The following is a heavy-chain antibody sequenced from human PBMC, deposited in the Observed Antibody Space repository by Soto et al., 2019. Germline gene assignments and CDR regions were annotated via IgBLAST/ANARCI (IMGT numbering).Heavy chain of an antibody. Sequence: QVQLQESGPGLVKPSETLSLTCTVSGGSVSSGIYYWSWIRQPPGKGLEWIGYIYYSGSTNYSPSLKSRVTISVDTSKNQFSLKVTSVTAADTAVYYCARVVAASCLHYYGEDVWGQGTTVTVSS. CDR3: ARVVAASCLHYYGEDV. CDR2: IYYSGST. CDR1: GGSVSSGIYY. J-gene: IGHJ6*02. D-gene: IGHD6-6*01. V-gene: IGHV4-61*01.